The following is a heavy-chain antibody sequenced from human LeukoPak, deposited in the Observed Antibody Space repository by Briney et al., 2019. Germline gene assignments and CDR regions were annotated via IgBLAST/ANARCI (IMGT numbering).Heavy chain of an antibody. V-gene: IGHV4-59*08. J-gene: IGHJ4*02. D-gene: IGHD6-6*01. Sequence: ASETLSLTCAVYGGSFSGYYWSWLRQPPGKGLEWIGYIYYSGSTNYNPSLKSRVTISVDTSKNQFSLKLSSVTAADTAVYYCARLYSSSFPLYWGQGTLVTVSS. CDR1: GGSFSGYY. CDR2: IYYSGST. CDR3: ARLYSSSFPLY.